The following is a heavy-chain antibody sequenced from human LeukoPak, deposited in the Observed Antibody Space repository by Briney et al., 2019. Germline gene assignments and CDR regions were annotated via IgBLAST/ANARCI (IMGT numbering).Heavy chain of an antibody. D-gene: IGHD6-13*01. J-gene: IGHJ4*02. Sequence: GGSLRLSCAASGFSFNYYWMTWVRQAPGKGLEWVANIKHDGGEKYYVDSVKGRFTTSRDNANNSIYLQMNSLRAEDAAIYYCARDRRILGAAGTALDSWGQGTLVTVSS. V-gene: IGHV3-7*03. CDR2: IKHDGGEK. CDR3: ARDRRILGAAGTALDS. CDR1: GFSFNYYW.